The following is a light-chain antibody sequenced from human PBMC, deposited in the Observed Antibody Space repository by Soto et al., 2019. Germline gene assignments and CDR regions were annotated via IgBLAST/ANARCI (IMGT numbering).Light chain of an antibody. J-gene: IGKJ5*01. Sequence: EIGLTQSPGTVSLSPGDRATLSCRASQSVTSNYLAWNQQKPGQAPSRLIYGASSRATGIPDRFSGSGSGTDFTLTISRLEPEDFAVYYCQQHGSSPITFGQGTRLEIK. CDR2: GAS. V-gene: IGKV3-20*01. CDR1: QSVTSNY. CDR3: QQHGSSPIT.